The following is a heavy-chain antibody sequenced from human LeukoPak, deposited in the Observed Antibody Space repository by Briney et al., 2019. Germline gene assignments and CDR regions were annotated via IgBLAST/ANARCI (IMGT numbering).Heavy chain of an antibody. CDR2: ISYDGSNK. J-gene: IGHJ3*02. V-gene: IGHV3-30*04. D-gene: IGHD2-21*01. CDR3: ARDHLSRSYSTTVFDI. CDR1: GFTFSSYA. Sequence: PAGSLRLSCAASGFTFSSYAMHWVRQAPGKGLEWVAVISYDGSNKYYADSVKGRFTISRDNSKNTLYLQMNSLRAEDTAVYYCARDHLSRSYSTTVFDIWGQGTMVTVSS.